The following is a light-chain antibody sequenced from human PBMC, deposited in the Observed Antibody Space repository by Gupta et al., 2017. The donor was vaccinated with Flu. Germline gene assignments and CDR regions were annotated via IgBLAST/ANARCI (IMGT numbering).Light chain of an antibody. CDR2: DAS. V-gene: IGKV3-11*01. Sequence: IVLTQSPATLSLSPRERATLSCRASQSVSSYLAWYQQKPGQAPRLLIYDASNRATGIPARSSGSGSGTDVTLTISSLEPEDFAVYYCQQRSNWRLTFGGGTKVEIK. J-gene: IGKJ4*01. CDR3: QQRSNWRLT. CDR1: QSVSSY.